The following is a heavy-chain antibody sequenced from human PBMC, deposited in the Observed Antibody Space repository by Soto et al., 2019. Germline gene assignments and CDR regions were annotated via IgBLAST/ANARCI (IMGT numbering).Heavy chain of an antibody. V-gene: IGHV1-8*01. J-gene: IGHJ4*02. CDR3: ARVGGNWNDDYFDD. Sequence: QVQLVQSGAEVKKPGASVKVSCKASGYTFSDHDINWVRQASGQGPECLGFMNPNSGATGYAQNFQGRVIRTRDSSKRPAYKELSSLRSEDTAVYYCARVGGNWNDDYFDDWGQGTLVTVSS. D-gene: IGHD1-1*01. CDR2: MNPNSGAT. CDR1: GYTFSDHD.